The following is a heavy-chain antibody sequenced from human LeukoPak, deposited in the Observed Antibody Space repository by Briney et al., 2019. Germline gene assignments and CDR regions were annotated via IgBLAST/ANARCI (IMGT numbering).Heavy chain of an antibody. CDR2: IYYSGST. CDR1: GGSISSYY. V-gene: IGHV4-59*01. CDR3: ARDGSAGRDAFDI. D-gene: IGHD6-13*01. Sequence: SETLSLTCTVSGGSISSYYWRWIRQPPGKGLEWIGYIYYSGSTNYNPSLKSRVTISVDTSKNQFSLKLSSVTAADTAVYYCARDGSAGRDAFDIWGQGTMVTVSS. J-gene: IGHJ3*02.